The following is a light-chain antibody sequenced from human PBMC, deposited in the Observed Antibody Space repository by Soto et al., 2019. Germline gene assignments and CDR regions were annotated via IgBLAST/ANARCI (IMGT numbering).Light chain of an antibody. J-gene: IGKJ4*01. CDR2: DAS. Sequence: DIQMTQSPSSLSASVGDRVTITCQASQDIKNYLNWYQQKPGKAPTLLIYDASNLKTGAPSRFRGSGSGTHFTFSISSLQPEDIATYYCQHYDHLPPLSFGGGTKVEIK. V-gene: IGKV1-33*01. CDR3: QHYDHLPPLS. CDR1: QDIKNY.